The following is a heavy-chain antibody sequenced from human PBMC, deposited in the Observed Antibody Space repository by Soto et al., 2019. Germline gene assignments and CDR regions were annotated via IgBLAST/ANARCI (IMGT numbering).Heavy chain of an antibody. CDR3: ARGSHKLHSYDSSGFYHHVDY. Sequence: SETLSLTCAVYGGSFSDYSWTWIRQPPGKGLEWIGEINDSGSTNYTPSLERRVTISRDTSKNRFSLKLSSVTAADTAVYYCARGSHKLHSYDSSGFYHHVDYWGQGSLVTVPQ. CDR1: GGSFSDYS. J-gene: IGHJ4*02. V-gene: IGHV4-34*01. D-gene: IGHD3-22*01. CDR2: INDSGST.